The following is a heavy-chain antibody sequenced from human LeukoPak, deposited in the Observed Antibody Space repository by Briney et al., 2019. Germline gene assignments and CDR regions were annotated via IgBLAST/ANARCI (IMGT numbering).Heavy chain of an antibody. CDR2: ISSSSSYI. D-gene: IGHD3-22*01. CDR1: GFTFSSYS. V-gene: IGHV3-21*01. J-gene: IGHJ4*02. Sequence: PGGSLRLSCAASGFTFSSYSMNWVRQAPGKGLEWVSSISSSSSYIYYADSVKGRFTISRDNAKNSLYLQMNSLRAEDTAVYYRARGSVYYYDSSGSYYFDYWGQGTLVTVSS. CDR3: ARGSVYYYDSSGSYYFDY.